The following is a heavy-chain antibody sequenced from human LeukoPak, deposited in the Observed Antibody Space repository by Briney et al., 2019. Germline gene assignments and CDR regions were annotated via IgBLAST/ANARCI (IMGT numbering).Heavy chain of an antibody. CDR3: ARGLGYCSGGSCYWGYYFDY. V-gene: IGHV1-2*04. Sequence: ASVKVSCKASGYTFTGYYMHWVRQAPGQGLEWMGWINPNSGGTNYAQKFQGWVTMTRDTSISTAYMELSRLRSDDTAVYYCARGLGYCSGGSCYWGYYFDYWGQGTLVTVSS. J-gene: IGHJ4*02. D-gene: IGHD2-15*01. CDR2: INPNSGGT. CDR1: GYTFTGYY.